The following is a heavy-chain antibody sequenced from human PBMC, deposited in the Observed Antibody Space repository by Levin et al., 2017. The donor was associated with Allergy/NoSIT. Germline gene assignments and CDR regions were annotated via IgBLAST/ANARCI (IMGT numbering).Heavy chain of an antibody. Sequence: AGGSLRLSCAASGFTFSSYAMHWVRQAPGKGLEWVAVISYDGSNKYYADSVKGRFTISRDNSKNTLYLQMNSLRAEDTAVYYCARAFFPFGSIAAAGTGYWGQGTLVTVSS. CDR3: ARAFFPFGSIAAAGTGY. D-gene: IGHD6-13*01. CDR2: ISYDGSNK. J-gene: IGHJ4*02. V-gene: IGHV3-30-3*01. CDR1: GFTFSSYA.